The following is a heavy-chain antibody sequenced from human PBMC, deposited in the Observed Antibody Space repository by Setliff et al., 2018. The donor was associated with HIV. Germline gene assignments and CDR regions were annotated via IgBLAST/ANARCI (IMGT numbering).Heavy chain of an antibody. Sequence: SLRLSCAASGFTFSSYGMHWVRQAPGKGLEWVSFIRYDGSNKYYADSMKGRFTISRDNPKNTLYLQLNSLGAEDTAVYYCAKDGYYGDFLFYYYYIDVWGKGTTVTVSS. V-gene: IGHV3-30*02. D-gene: IGHD4-17*01. J-gene: IGHJ6*03. CDR3: AKDGYYGDFLFYYYYIDV. CDR1: GFTFSSYG. CDR2: IRYDGSNK.